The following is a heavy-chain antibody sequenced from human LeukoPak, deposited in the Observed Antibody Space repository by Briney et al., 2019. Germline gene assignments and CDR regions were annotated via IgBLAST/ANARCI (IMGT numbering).Heavy chain of an antibody. J-gene: IGHJ4*02. CDR3: AKSRLWFGESVVGGGFDY. CDR2: ISNDGSNK. CDR1: GFTFSNFG. V-gene: IGHV3-30*18. D-gene: IGHD3-10*01. Sequence: PGRSLRLSCAASGFTFSNFGMHWVRQAPGKGLEWVALISNDGSNKYYSDSVKGRFTISRDNSKDTLYLQMNSLRDDDTAVYYCAKSRLWFGESVVGGGFDYWGQETLVTVSS.